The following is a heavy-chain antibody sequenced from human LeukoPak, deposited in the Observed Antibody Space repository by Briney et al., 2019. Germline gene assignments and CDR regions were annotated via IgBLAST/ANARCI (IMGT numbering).Heavy chain of an antibody. V-gene: IGHV3-33*01. D-gene: IGHD2-8*01. Sequence: GRSLTLSCAASGFTFSVYGMHWVRQAPGKGLEWVAFIYYDGSIEYYVDPVKGRFTISRDNSKNTLFLQLNNLRAEDTAVYYCARDGSTNYQNWFDPWGQGTLVTASS. CDR2: IYYDGSIE. CDR1: GFTFSVYG. J-gene: IGHJ5*02. CDR3: ARDGSTNYQNWFDP.